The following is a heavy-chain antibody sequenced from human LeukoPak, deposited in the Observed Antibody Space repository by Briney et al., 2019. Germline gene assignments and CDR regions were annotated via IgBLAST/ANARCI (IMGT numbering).Heavy chain of an antibody. CDR3: ARTFRESYYDFWSGYSTLDY. V-gene: IGHV4-4*07. D-gene: IGHD3-3*01. J-gene: IGHJ4*02. CDR1: GGSISSYY. CDR2: IYTSGST. Sequence: SETLSLTCTVSGGSISSYYWSWIRQPAGKGLEWIGRIYTSGSTNYNPSLKSRATTSVDTSKNQFSLKLSSVTAADTAVYYCARTFRESYYDFWSGYSTLDYWGQGTLVTVSS.